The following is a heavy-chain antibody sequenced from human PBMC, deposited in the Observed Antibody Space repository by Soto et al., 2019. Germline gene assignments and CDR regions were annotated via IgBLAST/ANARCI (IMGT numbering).Heavy chain of an antibody. CDR1: GGSISSYY. CDR2: IYYSGST. Sequence: QVQLQESGPGLVKPSETLSLTCTVSGGSISSYYWSWIRQPPGKGLEWIGYIYYSGSTNYNPSLKSRVTISVHTSKTQFSLKLSSVTAADTAVYFCARSVTLFGESYYMDVWGKGTTVTVSS. J-gene: IGHJ6*03. V-gene: IGHV4-59*08. D-gene: IGHD3-3*01. CDR3: ARSVTLFGESYYMDV.